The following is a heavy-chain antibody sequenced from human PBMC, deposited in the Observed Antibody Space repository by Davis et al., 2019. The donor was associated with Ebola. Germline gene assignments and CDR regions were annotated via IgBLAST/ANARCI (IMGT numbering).Heavy chain of an antibody. J-gene: IGHJ4*02. CDR2: TYYSSKWYK. Sequence: HSQTLSLTCAISVDSLSRNSGAWNWTRQSPSRGLEWPGRTYYSSKWYKDYAVSVKSRITINLDTSKNEFSLQLNSVTPEDTAVYYCARGWTRTGFDVWGQGIQVTVSS. CDR1: VDSLSRNSGA. CDR3: ARGWTRTGFDV. D-gene: IGHD6-19*01. V-gene: IGHV6-1*01.